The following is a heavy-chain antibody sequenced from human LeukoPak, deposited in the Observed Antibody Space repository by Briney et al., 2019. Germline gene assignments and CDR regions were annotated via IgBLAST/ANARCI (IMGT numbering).Heavy chain of an antibody. D-gene: IGHD6-6*01. V-gene: IGHV1-69*05. Sequence: SVKVSCKASGGTFSSFAISWVRQTPGQGLEWMGGIIPIFGTANYAQKFQGSVTITTDESTNTAYMELSSLRSEYTAVYYCARADWDSSSSVWFGPWGQGTMVTVSS. CDR3: ARADWDSSSSVWFGP. CDR1: GGTFSSFA. J-gene: IGHJ5*02. CDR2: IIPIFGTA.